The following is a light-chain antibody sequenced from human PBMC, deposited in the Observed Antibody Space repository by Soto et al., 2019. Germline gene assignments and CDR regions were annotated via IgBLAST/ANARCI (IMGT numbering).Light chain of an antibody. Sequence: AIQLTQTPSSLSASVGDIVTISFRASQNIRNDLGWYQQRVGRAPRLLIYAASSLDDGVPSRFSGSGSGTDFTLTISSLQPEDSATYYCLYDFKFPRTFAQGTKVDIK. CDR2: AAS. CDR3: LYDFKFPRT. V-gene: IGKV1-6*01. CDR1: QNIRND. J-gene: IGKJ1*01.